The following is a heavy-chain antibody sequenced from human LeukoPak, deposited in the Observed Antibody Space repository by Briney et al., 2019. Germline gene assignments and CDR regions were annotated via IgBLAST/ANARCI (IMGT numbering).Heavy chain of an antibody. D-gene: IGHD5-18*01. CDR2: ISAYKGNT. Sequence: ASVKVSCKASGYTFTSYGISWVRQAPGQGLEWMGWISAYKGNTNYAQKLQGRVTMTTDTSTTTAYMELRSLRSDDTAVYFCAKDHPERYSYGTPFDYWGQGTLVTVSS. CDR1: GYTFTSYG. V-gene: IGHV1-18*01. CDR3: AKDHPERYSYGTPFDY. J-gene: IGHJ4*02.